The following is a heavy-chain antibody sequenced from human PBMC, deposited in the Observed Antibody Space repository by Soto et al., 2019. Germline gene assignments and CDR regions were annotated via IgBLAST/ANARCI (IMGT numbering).Heavy chain of an antibody. Sequence: QITLKESGPTLVKPTQTLTLTCTFSGFSLSTSGVGVGWIRQPPGKALEWLALIYWNDDKRYSPSLKSRLTITKDTSKNQVVLTMTNMDPVDTATYYCAHIPPVYDQETPDAFDIWGQGTMVTVSS. CDR1: GFSLSTSGVG. J-gene: IGHJ3*02. V-gene: IGHV2-5*01. D-gene: IGHD3-22*01. CDR2: IYWNDDK. CDR3: AHIPPVYDQETPDAFDI.